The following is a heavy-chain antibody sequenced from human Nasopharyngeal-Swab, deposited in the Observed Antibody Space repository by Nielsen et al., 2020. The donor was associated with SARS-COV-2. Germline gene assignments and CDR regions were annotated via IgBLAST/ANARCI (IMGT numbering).Heavy chain of an antibody. CDR3: ARGRGYAYPVDY. D-gene: IGHD1-1*01. J-gene: IGHJ4*02. Sequence: SRQPPGKGLEWVGYINFSGTTNYNPSLKSRVTIPVDTSKNQFSLILNSMTAADTAVYYCARGRGYAYPVDYWGQGILVTVSS. V-gene: IGHV4-59*01. CDR2: INFSGTT.